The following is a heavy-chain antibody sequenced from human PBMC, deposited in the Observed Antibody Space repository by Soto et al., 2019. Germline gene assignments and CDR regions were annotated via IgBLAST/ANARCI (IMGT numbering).Heavy chain of an antibody. D-gene: IGHD1-26*01. V-gene: IGHV3-23*01. J-gene: IGHJ6*02. Sequence: QTGGSLRLSCAASGFTFNNYAMNWVRQAPGKGLEWVSGITGRGENTYYADSVRGRFTISRDNSKNTLYVQLNSLRVEDTAIYYCAKVSLGATTITDFYYYGMDVWGQGTMVTVSS. CDR2: ITGRGENT. CDR1: GFTFNNYA. CDR3: AKVSLGATTITDFYYYGMDV.